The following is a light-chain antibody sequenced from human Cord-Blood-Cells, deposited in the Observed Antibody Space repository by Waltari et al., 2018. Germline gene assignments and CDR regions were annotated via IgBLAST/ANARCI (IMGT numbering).Light chain of an antibody. J-gene: IGKJ2*01. Sequence: DIQMTESPSSMSASLGARVTITCQASEDISNYLNCYQQKPGKAPRLLIYDASNLETGVPSRCSGSGSATDFTFTISRLQPEDIATYYWQQYDNPPPYTFGQGTKLEIK. CDR1: EDISNY. CDR3: QQYDNPPPYT. CDR2: DAS. V-gene: IGKV1-33*01.